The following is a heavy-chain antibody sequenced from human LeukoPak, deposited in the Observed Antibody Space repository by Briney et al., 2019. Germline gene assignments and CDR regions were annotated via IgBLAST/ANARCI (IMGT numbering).Heavy chain of an antibody. CDR2: ISHDGTVT. CDR3: AKEGSQYASSWFDY. Sequence: GGSLRLSCEAFGFTFSSYGMQWVRQAPGMGPEWVSVISHDGTVTHYADSVKGRFTISRDSSTNTLYLQMDSLRTEDTAVYYCAKEGSQYASSWFDYWGQGTLVTVSS. D-gene: IGHD6-13*01. V-gene: IGHV3-30*18. J-gene: IGHJ4*02. CDR1: GFTFSSYG.